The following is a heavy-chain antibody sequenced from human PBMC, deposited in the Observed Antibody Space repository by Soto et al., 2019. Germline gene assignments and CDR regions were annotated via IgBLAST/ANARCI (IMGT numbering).Heavy chain of an antibody. Sequence: QVQLVQSGAEVKKPGASVKVSCKASGYTFTTYDINWVRQATGQGLEWIGWMSPKTGNTGYAQNFQGRVTMTRNPSISTAYMELSSLTSEDTAVYYCARGPRNWCFDLWGQGTLVPVSS. D-gene: IGHD1-20*01. CDR3: ARGPRNWCFDL. J-gene: IGHJ4*02. CDR2: MSPKTGNT. CDR1: GYTFTTYD. V-gene: IGHV1-8*01.